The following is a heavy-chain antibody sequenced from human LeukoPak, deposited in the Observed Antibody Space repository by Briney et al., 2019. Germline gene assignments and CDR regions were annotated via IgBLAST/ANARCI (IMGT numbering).Heavy chain of an antibody. D-gene: IGHD3-10*01. CDR3: ARESRYYGSGTPLDY. CDR1: GFTFSSYW. CDR2: IKQDGSEK. J-gene: IGHJ4*02. V-gene: IGHV3-7*03. Sequence: RGSLRLSCAASGFTFSSYWMSWVRHAPGKGLEWVANIKQDGSEKYYVDSVKGRFTISRDNAKNSLYLQMNSLRAEDTAVYYCARESRYYGSGTPLDYWGQGTLVTVSS.